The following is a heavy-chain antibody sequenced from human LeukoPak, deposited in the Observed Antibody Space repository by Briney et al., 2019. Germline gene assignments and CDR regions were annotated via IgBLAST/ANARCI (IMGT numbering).Heavy chain of an antibody. CDR2: ISSSGSTI. Sequence: PGGSLRLSCAASGFTFSDYYMSWIRQAPGKGLEWVSYISSSGSTIYYADSVKGRFTISRDNAKNSLYLQMNSLRAEDTAVYYCARADCSSTSCYREYFQHWGQGTLVTVSS. CDR1: GFTFSDYY. J-gene: IGHJ1*01. CDR3: ARADCSSTSCYREYFQH. V-gene: IGHV3-11*01. D-gene: IGHD2-2*02.